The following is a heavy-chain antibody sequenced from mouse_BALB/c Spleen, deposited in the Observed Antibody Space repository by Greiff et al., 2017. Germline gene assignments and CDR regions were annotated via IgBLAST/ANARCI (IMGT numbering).Heavy chain of an antibody. CDR1: GFTFSSFG. CDR3: ARGYGNYGFAY. D-gene: IGHD2-10*02. Sequence: EVKLMESGGGLVQPGGSRKLSCAASGFTFSSFGMHWVRQAPEKGLEWVAYISSGSSTIYYADTVKGRFTISRDNPKNTLFLQMTSLRSEDTAMYYCARGYGNYGFAYWGQGTLVTVSA. V-gene: IGHV5-17*02. CDR2: ISSGSSTI. J-gene: IGHJ3*01.